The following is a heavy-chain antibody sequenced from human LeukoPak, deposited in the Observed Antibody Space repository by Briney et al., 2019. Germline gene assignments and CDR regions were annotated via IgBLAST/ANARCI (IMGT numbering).Heavy chain of an antibody. CDR1: GFTFSSYA. D-gene: IGHD3-9*01. J-gene: IGHJ4*02. V-gene: IGHV3-30-3*01. Sequence: GGSLRLSCAASGFTFSSYAMHWVRQAPGKGLEWVAVISYDGSNKYYADSVKGRFTISRDNSKNTLYLQMNSLRAEDTAVYYCARALGYFDWLGDYWGQGTLVTVSS. CDR3: ARALGYFDWLGDY. CDR2: ISYDGSNK.